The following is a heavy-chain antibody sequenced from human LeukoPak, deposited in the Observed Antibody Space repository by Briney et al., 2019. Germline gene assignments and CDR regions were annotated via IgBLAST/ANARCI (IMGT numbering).Heavy chain of an antibody. CDR2: IYYSGST. CDR3: AREAMYSYGNNFDY. D-gene: IGHD5-18*01. V-gene: IGHV4-61*01. CDR1: GVSVSSGSYY. J-gene: IGHJ4*02. Sequence: SETLSLTCTVSGVSVSSGSYYWSWLRQPPGKGLEWIGYIYYSGSTNYNPSLKSRVTISVDTSKNQFSLKLSSVTAADTAVYHCAREAMYSYGNNFDYWGQGTLVTVSS.